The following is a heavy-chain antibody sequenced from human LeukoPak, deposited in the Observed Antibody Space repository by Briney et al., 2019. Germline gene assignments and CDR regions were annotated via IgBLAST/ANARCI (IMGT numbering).Heavy chain of an antibody. V-gene: IGHV3-30-3*01. Sequence: GGSLRLSCAASGFTFSSYAMHWVRQAPGKGLEWVAVISYDGSNKYYADSVKGRFTISRDNSKNTLYLQMNSLRAEDTAVYYCARAVGFGERGDYWGQGTLVTVSP. CDR2: ISYDGSNK. CDR3: ARAVGFGERGDY. CDR1: GFTFSSYA. J-gene: IGHJ4*02. D-gene: IGHD3-10*01.